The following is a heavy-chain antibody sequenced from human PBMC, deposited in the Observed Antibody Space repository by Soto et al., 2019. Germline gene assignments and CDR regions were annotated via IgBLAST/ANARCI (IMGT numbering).Heavy chain of an antibody. Sequence: GASVKVSCKASGYTFTSYAMHWVRQAPGQRLEWMGWINAGNGNTKYSQKFQGRVTITRDTSASTAYMELSSLRSEDTAVYYCASVSVPPPIAVAGDYYYGMDVWGQGTTVTVSS. V-gene: IGHV1-3*01. CDR1: GYTFTSYA. CDR2: INAGNGNT. J-gene: IGHJ6*02. CDR3: ASVSVPPPIAVAGDYYYGMDV. D-gene: IGHD6-19*01.